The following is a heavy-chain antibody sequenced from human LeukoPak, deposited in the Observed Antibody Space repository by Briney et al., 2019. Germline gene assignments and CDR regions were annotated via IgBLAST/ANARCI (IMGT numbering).Heavy chain of an antibody. CDR2: ISSSSSYT. CDR1: GXTFSDYY. J-gene: IGHJ4*02. V-gene: IGHV3-11*03. CDR3: ASGSSGYSHFDY. Sequence: GGSLRLSCAASGXTFSDYYMSWIRQAPGKGLEWVSYISSSSSYTNYADSVKGRFTISRDNAKNSLYLQMNSLRAEDTAVYYCASGSSGYSHFDYWGQGTLVTVSS. D-gene: IGHD3-22*01.